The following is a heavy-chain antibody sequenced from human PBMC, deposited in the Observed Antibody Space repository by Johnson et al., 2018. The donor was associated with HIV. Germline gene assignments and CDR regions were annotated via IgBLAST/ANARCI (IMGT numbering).Heavy chain of an antibody. CDR1: GFTFDDYT. D-gene: IGHD5-12*01. CDR3: TTGLPGATYDAFDI. Sequence: VQLVESGGGVVQPGRSLRLSCAASGFTFDDYTMHWVRQGPGKGLEWVGRTRNKANSYTTEYAASVKGRFTISRDDSKNTLYLQMNSLKTEDTAVYYCTTGLPGATYDAFDIWGQGTMVTVSS. J-gene: IGHJ3*02. CDR2: TRNKANSYTT. V-gene: IGHV3-72*01.